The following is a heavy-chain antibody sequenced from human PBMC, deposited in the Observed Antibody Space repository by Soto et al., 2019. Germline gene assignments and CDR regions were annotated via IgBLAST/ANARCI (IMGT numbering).Heavy chain of an antibody. D-gene: IGHD3-22*01. Sequence: GGSLRLSCAASGFTFSSYEMNWVRQAPGKGLEWVSYISSSGSTIYYADSVKGRFTISRDNAKNSLYLQMNSLRAEDTAVYYCARGRTYYYDSSGYYPDAFDIWGQGTIVTVSS. V-gene: IGHV3-48*03. CDR2: ISSSGSTI. CDR3: ARGRTYYYDSSGYYPDAFDI. J-gene: IGHJ3*02. CDR1: GFTFSSYE.